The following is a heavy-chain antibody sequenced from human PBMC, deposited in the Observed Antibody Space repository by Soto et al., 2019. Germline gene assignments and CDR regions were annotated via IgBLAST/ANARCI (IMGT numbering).Heavy chain of an antibody. Sequence: QVQLVESGGGVVQPGRSLRLSCAASGFTFSSYGMHWVRQAPGKGLEWVAVIWYDGSNKYYADSVKGRFTISRDNSKNTLYLQMNSLRAEDTAVYYCARVAGPYGGNSEADYWGQGTLVTVSS. V-gene: IGHV3-33*01. CDR2: IWYDGSNK. CDR1: GFTFSSYG. D-gene: IGHD4-17*01. J-gene: IGHJ4*02. CDR3: ARVAGPYGGNSEADY.